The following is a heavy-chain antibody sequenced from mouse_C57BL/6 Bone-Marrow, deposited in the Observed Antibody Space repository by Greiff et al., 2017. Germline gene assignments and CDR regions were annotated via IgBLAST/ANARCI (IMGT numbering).Heavy chain of an antibody. CDR2: IDPATGGT. CDR3: SPTLLRLYAMDY. Sequence: VQLVESGAELVRPGASVTLSCKASGYTFTDYEMHWVKQTPVHGLEWIGAIDPATGGTAYNQKFQGKAILTAYKSSRTAYMELRRLSSDDSAVYYGSPTLLRLYAMDYWGQGTSGPVSS. D-gene: IGHD1-2*01. CDR1: GYTFTDYE. J-gene: IGHJ4*01. V-gene: IGHV1-15*01.